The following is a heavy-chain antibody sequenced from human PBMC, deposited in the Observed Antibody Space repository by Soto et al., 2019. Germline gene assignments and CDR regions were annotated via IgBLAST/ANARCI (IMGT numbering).Heavy chain of an antibody. Sequence: XVSLRLSCAASGFTFSSYAMSWVRQAPGKGLEWVSAISGSGGSTYYADSVKGRFTISRDNSKNTLYLQMNSLRAEDTAVYYCAKGDPDAVAEFDYWGQGTLVTVSS. CDR2: ISGSGGST. D-gene: IGHD6-19*01. CDR1: GFTFSSYA. CDR3: AKGDPDAVAEFDY. V-gene: IGHV3-23*01. J-gene: IGHJ4*02.